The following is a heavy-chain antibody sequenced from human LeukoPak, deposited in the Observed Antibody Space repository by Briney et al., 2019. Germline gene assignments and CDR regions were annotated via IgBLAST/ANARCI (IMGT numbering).Heavy chain of an antibody. D-gene: IGHD3-10*02. J-gene: IGHJ6*04. Sequence: GRPLRLSCAASGFTFSSYEMNWVRQARGRGVEWVSYISSSGSTIYYADSVKGRFTISRDNAQNSRYLQMNSLRAEYTAVDYCAELGITMIGGVWGKGTTVTISS. CDR2: ISSSGSTI. CDR3: AELGITMIGGV. V-gene: IGHV3-48*03. CDR1: GFTFSSYE.